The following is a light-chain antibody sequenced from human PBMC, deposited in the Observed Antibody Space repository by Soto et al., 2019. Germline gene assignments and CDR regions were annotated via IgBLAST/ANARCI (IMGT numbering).Light chain of an antibody. J-gene: IGKJ5*01. CDR2: DTS. CDR3: QQYNNWSSIT. CDR1: QSVSSN. V-gene: IGKV3-15*01. Sequence: ETVMTQSPATLSVSPGERATLSCRASQSVSSNLAWYQQIPGQAPTLLIYDTSTRATGIPARFSCSGSGTEFTLTISSLHSEDFVVYYCQQYNNWSSITFGQGTRLEIK.